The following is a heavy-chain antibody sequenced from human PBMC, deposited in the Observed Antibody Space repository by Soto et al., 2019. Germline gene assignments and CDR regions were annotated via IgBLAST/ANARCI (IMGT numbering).Heavy chain of an antibody. CDR2: ISYDGSNK. J-gene: IGHJ4*02. CDR1: GFTFSSYA. CDR3: ARVGWYFDF. D-gene: IGHD6-19*01. Sequence: QVQLVESGGGVVQPGRSLRLSCAAAGFTFSSYAMHWVRQAPGKGLEWVAVISYDGSNKYYADSVKGRFTISRDNSKNTLYLRMNSLRAEDTAVYYCARVGWYFDFWGQGTLVTVSS. V-gene: IGHV3-30-3*01.